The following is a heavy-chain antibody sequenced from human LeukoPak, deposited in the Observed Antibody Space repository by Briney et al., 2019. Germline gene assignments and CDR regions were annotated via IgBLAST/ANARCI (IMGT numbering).Heavy chain of an antibody. D-gene: IGHD4-23*01. J-gene: IGHJ4*02. CDR3: ARDHDYGGNLDY. V-gene: IGHV1-69*05. CDR2: IIPIFGTA. Sequence: SVKVSYKASGGTFSSYAISWVRQAPGQGLEWMGRIIPIFGTANYAQKFQGRVTITTDESTSTAYMELSSLRSEDTAVYYCARDHDYGGNLDYWGQGTLVTVSS. CDR1: GGTFSSYA.